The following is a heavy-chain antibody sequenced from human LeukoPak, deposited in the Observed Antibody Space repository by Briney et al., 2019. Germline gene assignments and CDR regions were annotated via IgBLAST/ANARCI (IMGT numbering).Heavy chain of an antibody. CDR2: IYGGGDT. D-gene: IGHD6-6*01. J-gene: IGHJ4*02. CDR1: GFSVSNDY. Sequence: GGSLRLSCVVSGFSVSNDYMSWVRQAPGKGLEWVSVIYGGGDTYYADSVRGRFTISRDDFENTLFLQMDSLRAEDTAVYYCTRLLPSSHHFFDSWGQGALVTVSS. CDR3: TRLLPSSHHFFDS. V-gene: IGHV3-53*01.